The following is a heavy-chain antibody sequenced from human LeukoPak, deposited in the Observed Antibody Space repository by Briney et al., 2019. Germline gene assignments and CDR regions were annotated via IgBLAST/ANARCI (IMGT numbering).Heavy chain of an antibody. CDR3: ARQSRYVGATTSVY. V-gene: IGHV4-38-2*01. CDR2: IYHSGST. J-gene: IGHJ4*02. CDR1: GYSISSGYY. D-gene: IGHD1-26*01. Sequence: SETLSLTCAVSGYSISSGYYWGWIRQPPGKGLEWIGSIYHSGSTYYNPSLKSRVTKSVDTSKNQFSLKLSSVTAADTAVYYCARQSRYVGATTSVYWGQGTLVTVSS.